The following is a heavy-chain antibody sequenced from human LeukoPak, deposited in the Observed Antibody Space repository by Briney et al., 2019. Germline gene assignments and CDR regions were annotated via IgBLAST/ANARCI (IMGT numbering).Heavy chain of an antibody. J-gene: IGHJ1*01. D-gene: IGHD4-11*01. CDR3: ARDKAVTTEVTQYFQH. V-gene: IGHV1-24*01. CDR1: GYTLTELS. Sequence: ASVKVSCKVSGYTLTELSMHWVRQAPGKGLEWMGGFDPEDGETIYAQKFQGRVTMTEDTSTDTAYMELRSLTSDDTAVYYCARDKAVTTEVTQYFQHWGQGTLVTVSS. CDR2: FDPEDGET.